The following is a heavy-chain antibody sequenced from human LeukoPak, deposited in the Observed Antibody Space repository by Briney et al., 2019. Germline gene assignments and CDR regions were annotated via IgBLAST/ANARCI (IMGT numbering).Heavy chain of an antibody. V-gene: IGHV4-39*01. D-gene: IGHD7-27*01. CDR2: ISYSGTN. CDR3: ASLGTLRS. J-gene: IGHJ5*02. CDR1: GGSVSSSSYH. Sequence: SETLSLTCTVSGGSVSSSSYHWGWIRQPPGKGLEWIGSISYSGTNYNNPSLKSRVSILIDTSKNQFSVKLTSVTAADTAMYYCASLGTLRSWGQGTLVTVSS.